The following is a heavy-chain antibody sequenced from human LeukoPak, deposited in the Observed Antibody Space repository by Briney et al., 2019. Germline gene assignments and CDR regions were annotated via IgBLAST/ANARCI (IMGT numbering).Heavy chain of an antibody. J-gene: IGHJ4*02. Sequence: GGSLRLSCAGYGLTFSTYTLNWVRQAPGKGLEWVSSISSSSSYIYYADSVKGRFTISRDNAKNSLYLQMNSLRAEDTAVYYCARDILVAVAGFWGQGTLVTVSS. D-gene: IGHD6-19*01. V-gene: IGHV3-21*01. CDR3: ARDILVAVAGF. CDR1: GLTFSTYT. CDR2: ISSSSSYI.